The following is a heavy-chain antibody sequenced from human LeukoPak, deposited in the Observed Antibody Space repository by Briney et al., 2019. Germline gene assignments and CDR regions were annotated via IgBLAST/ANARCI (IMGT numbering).Heavy chain of an antibody. J-gene: IGHJ4*02. D-gene: IGHD5-12*01. Sequence: SETLSLTCTVSGGSISSYYWSWIRQPPGKGLEWIGYIHYSGSTYYNPSLTSRVTISINTSKNQFSLKLSSVTAADTAVYYCARRDGQDIVATFRRRYYFDYWGQGTLVTVSS. CDR3: ARRDGQDIVATFRRRYYFDY. CDR2: IHYSGST. CDR1: GGSISSYY. V-gene: IGHV4-59*12.